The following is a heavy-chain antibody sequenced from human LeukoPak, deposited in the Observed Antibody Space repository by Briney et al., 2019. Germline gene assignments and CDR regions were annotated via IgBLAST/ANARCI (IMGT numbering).Heavy chain of an antibody. V-gene: IGHV3-48*01. J-gene: IGHJ6*03. CDR3: ATEPLYYYYMDV. D-gene: IGHD1-14*01. Sequence: GRSLRLSCAASGFSISNYNMNWVRQAPGKGLEWLSSISSSSSTIFYADSVKGRLTISRDNAKNSVFLQMNSLRAEDTAVYYCATEPLYYYYMDVWGKGTTVTVSS. CDR2: ISSSSSTI. CDR1: GFSISNYN.